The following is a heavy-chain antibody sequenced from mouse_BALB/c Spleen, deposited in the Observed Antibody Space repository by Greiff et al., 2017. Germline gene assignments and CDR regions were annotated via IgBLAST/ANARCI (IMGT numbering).Heavy chain of an antibody. CDR2: INPSTGYT. Sequence: QLKESGAELAKPGASVKMSCKASGYTFTSYWMHWVKQRPGQGLEWIGYINPSTGYTEYNQKFKDKATLTADKSSSTAYMQLSSLTSEDSAVYYCASSRYFDYWGQGTTLTVSS. D-gene: IGHD3-3*01. CDR1: GYTFTSYW. CDR3: ASSRYFDY. J-gene: IGHJ2*01. V-gene: IGHV1-7*01.